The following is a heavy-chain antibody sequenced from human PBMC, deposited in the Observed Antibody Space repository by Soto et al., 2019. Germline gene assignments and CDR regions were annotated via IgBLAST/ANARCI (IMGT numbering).Heavy chain of an antibody. CDR2: FDPEDGET. Sequence: ASVKVSFKVSGYTLAELSMHWVRQAPGKGLEWMGGFDPEDGETIYAQKFQGRVTMTEDTSTDTAYMELSSLRSEDTAVYYCATSYCSGGSCSDGMDVWGQGTTVTVSS. V-gene: IGHV1-24*01. J-gene: IGHJ6*02. CDR3: ATSYCSGGSCSDGMDV. D-gene: IGHD2-15*01. CDR1: GYTLAELS.